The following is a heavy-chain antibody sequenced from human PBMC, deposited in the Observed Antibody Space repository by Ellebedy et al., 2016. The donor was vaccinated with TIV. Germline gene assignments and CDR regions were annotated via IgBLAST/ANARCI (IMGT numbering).Heavy chain of an antibody. Sequence: SETLSLXXTVSGGSISNYFWTWIRQPPGRGLEWIGYIYSSGRTNYNPSLKGRVTMSVDTSRNQFSLRLSSVTAADTAVYYCARTTAFDVWGQGTMVTVSS. CDR2: IYSSGRT. J-gene: IGHJ3*01. V-gene: IGHV4-59*01. D-gene: IGHD1-14*01. CDR1: GGSISNYF. CDR3: ARTTAFDV.